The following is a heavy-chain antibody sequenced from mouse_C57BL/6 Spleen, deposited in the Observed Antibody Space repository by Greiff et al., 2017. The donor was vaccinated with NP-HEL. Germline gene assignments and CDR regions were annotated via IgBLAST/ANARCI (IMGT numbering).Heavy chain of an antibody. Sequence: QVQLKQPGAELVKPGASVKMSCKASGYTFTSYWITWVKQRPGQGLEWIGDIYPGSGSTNYNEKFTGKAPLTVDTYASTAYMQLSSLAAEDSAVYDCARGGDYFDVWGTGTTVTVSS. CDR1: GYTFTSYW. D-gene: IGHD2-13*01. CDR3: ARGGDYFDV. J-gene: IGHJ1*03. CDR2: IYPGSGST. V-gene: IGHV1-55*01.